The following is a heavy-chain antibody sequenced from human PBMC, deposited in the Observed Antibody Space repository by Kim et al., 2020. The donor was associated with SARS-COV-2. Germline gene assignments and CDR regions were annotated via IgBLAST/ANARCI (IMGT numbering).Heavy chain of an antibody. CDR1: GFTFDDYG. D-gene: IGHD6-13*01. V-gene: IGHV3-20*04. J-gene: IGHJ6*02. CDR2: INWNGGST. CDR3: ARVYGSSWYYYYGMDV. Sequence: RGSLRLSCAASGFTFDDYGMSWVRQAPGKGLEWVSGINWNGGSTGYADSVKGRFTISRDNAKNSLYLQMNSLRAEDTALYYCARVYGSSWYYYYGMDVWGQGTTVTVSS.